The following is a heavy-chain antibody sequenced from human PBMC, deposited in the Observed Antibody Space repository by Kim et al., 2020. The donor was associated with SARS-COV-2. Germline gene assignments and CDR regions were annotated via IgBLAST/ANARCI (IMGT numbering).Heavy chain of an antibody. D-gene: IGHD3-9*01. CDR1: GYSISSGYY. V-gene: IGHV4-38-2*02. Sequence: SETLSLTCTVSGYSISSGYYWGWIRQPPGKGLEWIGSIYHSGSTYYNPSLKSRVTISVDTSKNQFSLKLSSVTAADTAVYYCARGGTGYFDWPHDVFDI. J-gene: IGHJ3*02. CDR2: IYHSGST. CDR3: ARGGTGYFDWPHDVFDI.